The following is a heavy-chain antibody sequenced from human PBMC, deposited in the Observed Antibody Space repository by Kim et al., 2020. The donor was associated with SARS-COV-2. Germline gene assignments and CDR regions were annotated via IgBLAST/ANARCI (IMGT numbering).Heavy chain of an antibody. CDR3: ARVPYDSSGYYLGLGTYYYYYSGMYV. V-gene: IGHV3-7*01. Sequence: GGSLRLSCAASGFTFSSYWMSWVRQAPGKGLEWVANIKQDGSEKYYVDSVKGRFTISRDNAKNSLYLQMNSLRAEDTAVYYCARVPYDSSGYYLGLGTYYYYYSGMYVCGQGTTFTASS. J-gene: IGHJ6*02. CDR1: GFTFSSYW. CDR2: IKQDGSEK. D-gene: IGHD3-22*01.